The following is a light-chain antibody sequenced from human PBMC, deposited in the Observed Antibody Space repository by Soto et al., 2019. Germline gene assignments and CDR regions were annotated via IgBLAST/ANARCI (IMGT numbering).Light chain of an antibody. CDR1: QSVSSY. Sequence: EIVLTQSPATLSLSPGERATLSCRASQSVSSYLAWYQQKPGQAPRLLIYDASNGATGIPARFSGSGSGTDFTLPISSLEPEDFAVYYCQQRSNWPFGGGTKVEIK. J-gene: IGKJ4*01. CDR3: QQRSNWP. CDR2: DAS. V-gene: IGKV3-11*01.